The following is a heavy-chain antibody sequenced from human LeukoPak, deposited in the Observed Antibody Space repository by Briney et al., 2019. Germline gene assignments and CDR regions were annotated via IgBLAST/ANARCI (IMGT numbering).Heavy chain of an antibody. D-gene: IGHD5-18*01. CDR1: RFSFSTSG. J-gene: IGHJ4*02. CDR3: AKESLRGHSYGFDN. Sequence: GGSLRLSCAASRFSFSTSGMSWVRQAPGKGLEWVSAISASGDTTYYADSVRGRFTISRDNSKNTLYLQMNSLRAGDTALYYCAKESLRGHSYGFDNWGQGTLVTVSS. V-gene: IGHV3-23*01. CDR2: ISASGDTT.